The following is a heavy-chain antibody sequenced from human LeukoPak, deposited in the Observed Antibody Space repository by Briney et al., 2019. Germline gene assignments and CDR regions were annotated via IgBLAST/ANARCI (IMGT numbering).Heavy chain of an antibody. CDR1: GGTFSSYA. J-gene: IGHJ5*02. V-gene: IGHV1-69*04. D-gene: IGHD6-25*01. CDR2: IIPIFGIA. Sequence: ASVKVSCKASGGTFSSYAISWVRQAPGQGLEWRGRIIPIFGIANYAQKFQGRVTITADKSTSTAYMELSSLRSEDTAVYYCARPQPYSSGNNWFDPWGQGTLVTVSS. CDR3: ARPQPYSSGNNWFDP.